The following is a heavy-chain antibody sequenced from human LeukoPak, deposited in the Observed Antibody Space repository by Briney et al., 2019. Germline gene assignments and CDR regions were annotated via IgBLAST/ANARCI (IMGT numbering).Heavy chain of an antibody. J-gene: IGHJ4*02. V-gene: IGHV4-4*09. CDR1: GGSISSYY. Sequence: SETLSLTCTVSGGSISSYYWSWIRQPPGKGLEWIGYIYTSGSTNYNPPLKSRVTISVDTSKNQFSLKLSSVTAADTAVYYCARQGDDSSGYYIDYWGQGTLVTVSS. CDR3: ARQGDDSSGYYIDY. CDR2: IYTSGST. D-gene: IGHD3-22*01.